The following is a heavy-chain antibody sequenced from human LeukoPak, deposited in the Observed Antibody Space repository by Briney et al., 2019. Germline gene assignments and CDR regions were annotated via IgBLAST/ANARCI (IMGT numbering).Heavy chain of an antibody. CDR3: AREPIYYYDSSGYVDA. V-gene: IGHV3-66*02. J-gene: IGHJ3*01. D-gene: IGHD3-22*01. CDR1: GFTVSSNY. CDR2: IFSGGST. Sequence: PGGSLRLSCAASGFTVSSNYMSWVRQAPGKGLGWASVIFSGGSTYYAGSVKGRFTISRDNSKNTLYLQMNSLRAEDTAVYYCAREPIYYYDSSGYVDAWGQGTMVTVSS.